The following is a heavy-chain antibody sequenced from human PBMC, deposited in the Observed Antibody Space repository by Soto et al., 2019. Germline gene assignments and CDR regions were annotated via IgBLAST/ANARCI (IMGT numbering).Heavy chain of an antibody. CDR3: ASYIVVSRIGFQH. CDR2: ISSSSSYI. Sequence: PGGSLRLSCAASGFTFSSYSMNWVRQAPGKGLEWVSSISSSSSYIYYADSVKGRFTISRDNAKNSLYLQMNSLRAEDTAVYYCASYIVVSRIGFQHWGQGTLVTVSS. CDR1: GFTFSSYS. D-gene: IGHD2-15*01. J-gene: IGHJ1*01. V-gene: IGHV3-21*01.